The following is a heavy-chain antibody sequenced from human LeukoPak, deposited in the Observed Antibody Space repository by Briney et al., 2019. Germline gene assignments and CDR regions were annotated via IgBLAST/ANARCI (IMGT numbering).Heavy chain of an antibody. J-gene: IGHJ4*02. Sequence: ASVKVSCKASGGTFSSYAISWVRQAPGQGLEWMGGIIPIFGTANYAQKFQGRVTITTDESTSTAYMELSSLRSEDTAVYYCARDRPYCSGGSCLYYFDYWGQGTLVTVSS. CDR3: ARDRPYCSGGSCLYYFDY. CDR2: IIPIFGTA. V-gene: IGHV1-69*05. D-gene: IGHD2-15*01. CDR1: GGTFSSYA.